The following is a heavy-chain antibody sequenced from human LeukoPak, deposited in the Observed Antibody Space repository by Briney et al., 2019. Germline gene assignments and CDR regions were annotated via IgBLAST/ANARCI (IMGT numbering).Heavy chain of an antibody. Sequence: SETLSLTCTVSGASISTYYWSWIRQPAGKGLEWIGHIHTSGSTNYNPSLKSRVTMSVDTSKNQFSLKVNSVTAADTAVYYCAKEGMIRGVIYYWGQGALVTVSS. D-gene: IGHD3-10*01. CDR3: AKEGMIRGVIYY. J-gene: IGHJ4*02. CDR1: GASISTYY. V-gene: IGHV4-4*07. CDR2: IHTSGST.